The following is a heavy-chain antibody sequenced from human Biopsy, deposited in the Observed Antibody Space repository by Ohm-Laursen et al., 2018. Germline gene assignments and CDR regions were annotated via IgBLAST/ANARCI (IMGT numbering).Heavy chain of an antibody. CDR3: VRGRSMDV. CDR2: LKQDGSED. CDR1: GFTFSSSW. V-gene: IGHV3-7*01. Sequence: SLRLSCAASGFTFSSSWMTWVRQAPGKGLEWVAMLKQDGSEDYYVDSVKGRFTISRDNAQKSLDLQLNSLRAEDTAVYYCVRGRSMDVWGQGTTVTVSS. J-gene: IGHJ6*02.